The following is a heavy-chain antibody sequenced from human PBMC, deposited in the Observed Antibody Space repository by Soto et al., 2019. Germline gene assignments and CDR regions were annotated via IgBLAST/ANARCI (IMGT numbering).Heavy chain of an antibody. CDR2: IWYDGSNK. CDR3: ARDLTPYHDSSGYSDY. D-gene: IGHD3-22*01. CDR1: GFTFSSYG. Sequence: QVQLVESGGGVVQPGRSLRLSCAASGFTFSSYGMHWVRQAPGKGLEWVAVIWYDGSNKYYADTVKGRFTISRDNSKNPPYQKMNSLRVDDTAVYYCARDLTPYHDSSGYSDYWGKGTLVTASS. V-gene: IGHV3-33*01. J-gene: IGHJ4*02.